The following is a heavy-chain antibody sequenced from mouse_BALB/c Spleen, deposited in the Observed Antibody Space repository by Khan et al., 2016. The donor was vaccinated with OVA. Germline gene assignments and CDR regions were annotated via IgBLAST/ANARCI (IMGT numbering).Heavy chain of an antibody. CDR1: GYTFTTYW. CDR2: IYPGGGYT. CDR3: ARGGAARATWDYFDY. D-gene: IGHD3-1*01. V-gene: IGHV1-63*02. J-gene: IGHJ2*01. Sequence: VQLQQSGAELVRPGTSVKMSCKAAGYTFTTYWIGWVKQRPGHGLEWIGDIYPGGGYTNYNEKFKGKAKLTADTSSSTAYMQISSLTSGDSVIYYCARGGAARATWDYFDYWGQGTTLTVSS.